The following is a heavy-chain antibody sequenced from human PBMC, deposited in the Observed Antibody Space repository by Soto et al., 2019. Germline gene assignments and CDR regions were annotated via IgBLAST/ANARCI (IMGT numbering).Heavy chain of an antibody. V-gene: IGHV3-21*01. CDR2: ISSSSSYI. D-gene: IGHD6-13*01. CDR3: ARDFVGYSSSWYRNLNDAFDI. CDR1: GFTFSSYS. J-gene: IGHJ3*02. Sequence: EVQLVESGGGLVKPGGSLRLSCAASGFTFSSYSMNWVRQAPGKGLEWVSSISSSSSYIYYADSVKGRFTISRDNAKNSLYLQMNSLRAEDTAVYYCARDFVGYSSSWYRNLNDAFDIWGQGTMVTVSS.